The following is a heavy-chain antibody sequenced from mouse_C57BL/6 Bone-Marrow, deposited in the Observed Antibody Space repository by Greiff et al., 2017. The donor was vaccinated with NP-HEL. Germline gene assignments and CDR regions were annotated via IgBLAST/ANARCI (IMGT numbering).Heavy chain of an antibody. Sequence: VKLVESGAELVRPGASVTLSCKASGYTFTDYEMHWVKQTPVHGLEWIGAIDPETGGTAYNQKFKGKAILTADKSSSTAYMELRSLTSEDAAVYYGTRGGTCAWFAYWGQGTLVTVSA. CDR2: IDPETGGT. V-gene: IGHV1-15*01. D-gene: IGHD3-3*01. J-gene: IGHJ3*01. CDR3: TRGGTCAWFAY. CDR1: GYTFTDYE.